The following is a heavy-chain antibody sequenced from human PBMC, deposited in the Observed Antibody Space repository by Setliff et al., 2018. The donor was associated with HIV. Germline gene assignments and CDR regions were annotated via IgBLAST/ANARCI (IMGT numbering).Heavy chain of an antibody. CDR2: IFYTGST. J-gene: IGHJ4*02. D-gene: IGHD3-22*01. CDR1: GGSISSYY. CDR3: GRQVPVPGVAVTPIDY. V-gene: IGHV4-59*08. Sequence: SETLSLTCTVSGGSISSYYWTWLRQFPGKGLEWIGFIFYTGSTTYNPSLNSRVTISVDTSKNQFSLKVTSVTAADTAVYYCGRQVPVPGVAVTPIDYWGQGTWSPSPQ.